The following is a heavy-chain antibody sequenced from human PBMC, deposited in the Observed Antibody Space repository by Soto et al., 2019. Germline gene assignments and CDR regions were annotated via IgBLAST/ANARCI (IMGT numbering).Heavy chain of an antibody. V-gene: IGHV3-23*01. J-gene: IGHJ4*02. D-gene: IGHD5-18*01. CDR3: AKDPRKGYSYGSLDY. CDR2: ISGSGGST. Sequence: EVQLLESGGGLVQPGGSLRLSCAASGFTFSSYAMSWVRQAPGTGLEWVSAISGSGGSTYYADSVKGRFTISRDNSKNTLYLQMNSLRAEDTAVYYCAKDPRKGYSYGSLDYWGQGTLVTVSS. CDR1: GFTFSSYA.